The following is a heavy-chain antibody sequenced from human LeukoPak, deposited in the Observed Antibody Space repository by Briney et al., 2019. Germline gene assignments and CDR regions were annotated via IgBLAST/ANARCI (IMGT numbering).Heavy chain of an antibody. Sequence: GRSLRLSCAASGFTFSSYTMHWVRQAPGKGLEWVSSISSSSTYINYADSVKGRFTISRDNAKNSLYLQMNSLRAEDTAVYYCARDRSPGNFDYWGRGTLVTVSS. CDR1: GFTFSSYT. CDR2: ISSSSTYI. CDR3: ARDRSPGNFDY. V-gene: IGHV3-21*01. D-gene: IGHD3-10*01. J-gene: IGHJ4*02.